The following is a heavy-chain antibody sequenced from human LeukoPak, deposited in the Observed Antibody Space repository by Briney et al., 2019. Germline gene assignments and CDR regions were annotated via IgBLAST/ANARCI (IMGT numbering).Heavy chain of an antibody. Sequence: GGSLRLSCVASGFTFSSYAMSWVRQAPGKGLEWVSTVSGSGGTTYDADSVKGRLTISRNNSKNTLYLQMNSLRAEDTALYYCAKDRYDSGNFFFDYWGQGTLVTASS. CDR2: VSGSGGTT. D-gene: IGHD1-26*01. V-gene: IGHV3-23*01. CDR3: AKDRYDSGNFFFDY. CDR1: GFTFSSYA. J-gene: IGHJ4*02.